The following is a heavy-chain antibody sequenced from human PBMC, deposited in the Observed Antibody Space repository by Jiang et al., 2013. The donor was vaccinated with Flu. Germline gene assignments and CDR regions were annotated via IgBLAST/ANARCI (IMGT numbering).Heavy chain of an antibody. CDR2: IWYDGSNK. Sequence: VQLLESGGGVVQPGRSLRLSCAASGFTFSSYGMHWVRQAPGKGLEWVAVIWYDGSNKYYADSVKGRFTISRDNSKNTLYLQMNSLRAEDTAVYYCARDRDPSYFGELPNYYFDYWGQGTLVTVSS. CDR1: GFTFSSYG. V-gene: IGHV3-33*01. D-gene: IGHD3-10*01. CDR3: ARDRDPSYFGELPNYYFDY. J-gene: IGHJ4*02.